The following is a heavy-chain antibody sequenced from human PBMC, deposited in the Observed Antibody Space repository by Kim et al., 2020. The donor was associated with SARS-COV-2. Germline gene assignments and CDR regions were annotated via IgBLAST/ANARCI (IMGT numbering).Heavy chain of an antibody. J-gene: IGHJ4*02. CDR1: GYTFTSYY. V-gene: IGHV1-46*01. CDR3: ARQYYYDSSGYYPFDY. CDR2: INPSGGST. Sequence: ASVKVSCKASGYTFTSYYMHWVRQAPGQGLEWMGIINPSGGSTSYAQKFQGRVTMTRDTSTSTVYMELISLRSEDTAVYYCARQYYYDSSGYYPFDYWGQGTLVTVSS. D-gene: IGHD3-22*01.